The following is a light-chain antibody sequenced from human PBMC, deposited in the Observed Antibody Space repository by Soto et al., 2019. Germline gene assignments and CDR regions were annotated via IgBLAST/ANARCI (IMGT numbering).Light chain of an antibody. Sequence: DIQMTQSPSSLFASVGDRVTITCRASQSISSYLNWYQQKPGKAPKFLIYAVSSLQSGVPSRFXGSGSGTDFTLTISSLQPEDFATYYCQQSYSTPRYTFGQGTKLEIK. CDR1: QSISSY. J-gene: IGKJ2*01. CDR2: AVS. CDR3: QQSYSTPRYT. V-gene: IGKV1-39*01.